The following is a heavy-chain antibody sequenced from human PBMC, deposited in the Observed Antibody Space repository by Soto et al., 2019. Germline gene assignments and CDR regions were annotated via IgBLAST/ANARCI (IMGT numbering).Heavy chain of an antibody. CDR2: IYWDDAK. J-gene: IGHJ4*02. CDR3: ANSSHYLGLSH. V-gene: IGHV2-5*02. CDR1: GFSLSTSGVG. D-gene: IGHD3-10*01. Sequence: QITLKESGPTLVKPTQTLTLTCTFSGFSLSTSGVGVGWIRQPPGTALQGLALIYWDDAKRYSPSLKSRLTINKDTSKNQVVLTTTTMDPVDTATYYFANSSHYLGLSHWGQGTPVTVSS.